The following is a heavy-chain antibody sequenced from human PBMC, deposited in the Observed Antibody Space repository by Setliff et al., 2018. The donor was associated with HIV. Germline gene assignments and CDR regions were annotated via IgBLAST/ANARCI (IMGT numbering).Heavy chain of an antibody. D-gene: IGHD3-3*01. CDR3: SRDQGFWSGFTYNYYMDV. V-gene: IGHV1-18*01. CDR1: GYNFTSNG. J-gene: IGHJ6*03. CDR2: ISASKGNT. Sequence: ASVKVSCKASGYNFTSNGISWVRQAPGQGLEWMGRISASKGNTKYTQDFQGRVTMTTDTSTSTVYMELRSLRSDDTAVYYCSRDQGFWSGFTYNYYMDVWGKGTTVTVSS.